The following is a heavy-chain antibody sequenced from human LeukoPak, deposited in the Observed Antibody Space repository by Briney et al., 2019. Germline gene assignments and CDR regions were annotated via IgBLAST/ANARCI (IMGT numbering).Heavy chain of an antibody. CDR2: ISNDGSNK. CDR3: ARSDVDMAA. CDR1: GFTFSTYG. V-gene: IGHV3-30*03. D-gene: IGHD5-12*01. J-gene: IGHJ5*02. Sequence: GASLRLSCAASGFTFSTYGMHWVRQAPGKGLEWVAVISNDGSNKLYTDSVKGRFTISRDNSKNTLYLQMNSLRAEDTAVYYCARSDVDMAAWGQGTLVTVFS.